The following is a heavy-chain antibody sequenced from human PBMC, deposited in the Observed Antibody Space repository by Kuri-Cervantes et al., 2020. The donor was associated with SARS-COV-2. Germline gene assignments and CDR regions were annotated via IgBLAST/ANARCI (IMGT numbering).Heavy chain of an antibody. J-gene: IGHJ4*02. CDR3: ARGLIAASAGIYFDT. CDR2: IYTSGTT. D-gene: IGHD6-13*01. V-gene: IGHV4-61*02. CDR1: GDSMSSDSYY. Sequence: SETLSLTCTVSGDSMSSDSYYWSWIRQPAGKGLEWIGRIYTSGTTDYNPSLKSRVSMSLDTSRNRFSLTLHSLTGADTAVYFCARGLIAASAGIYFDTWGQGSLVTVSS.